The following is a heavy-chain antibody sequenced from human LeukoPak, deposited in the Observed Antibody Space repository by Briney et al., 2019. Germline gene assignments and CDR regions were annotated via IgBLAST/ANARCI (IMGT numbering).Heavy chain of an antibody. Sequence: ASLRLSCAASGFTFSSYAMSWVRQAPGKGLEWVSAISGSGGSTYYADSVKGRFTISRDNSKNTLYLQMNSLRAEDTAVYYCAKDNYYDSSGYYTSWYYFDYWGQGTLVTVSS. V-gene: IGHV3-23*01. J-gene: IGHJ4*02. CDR1: GFTFSSYA. CDR3: AKDNYYDSSGYYTSWYYFDY. D-gene: IGHD3-22*01. CDR2: ISGSGGST.